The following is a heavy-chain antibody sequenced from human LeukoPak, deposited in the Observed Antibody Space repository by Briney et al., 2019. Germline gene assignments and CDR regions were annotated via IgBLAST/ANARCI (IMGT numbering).Heavy chain of an antibody. V-gene: IGHV3-30*04. CDR2: ISSDGSIK. J-gene: IGHJ4*01. CDR1: GFTLTVFP. D-gene: IGHD6-13*01. CDR3: VRDPGMAAAGTSHFDF. Sequence: PGGSLRLSCAASGFTLTVFPMHWVRQAPGHGMEWVAMISSDGSIKYYADSVRGRFTISRDKFKDAVYLETNSLRSDDTAVYYCVRDPGMAAAGTSHFDFWGQGTLLIVSS.